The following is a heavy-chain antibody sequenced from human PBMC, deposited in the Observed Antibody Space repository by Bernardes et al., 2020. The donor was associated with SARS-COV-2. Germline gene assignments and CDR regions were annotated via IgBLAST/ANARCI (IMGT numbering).Heavy chain of an antibody. CDR2: ISAYNGNT. Sequence: ASVKVSCKASGYTFTSYGISWVRQAPGQGLEWMGWISAYNGNTNYAQKLQGRVTMTTDTSTSAAYMELRSLRSDDTAVYYCARDVKTRLLWFGELFGYWGQGTLVTVSS. CDR3: ARDVKTRLLWFGELFGY. J-gene: IGHJ4*02. CDR1: GYTFTSYG. V-gene: IGHV1-18*01. D-gene: IGHD3-10*01.